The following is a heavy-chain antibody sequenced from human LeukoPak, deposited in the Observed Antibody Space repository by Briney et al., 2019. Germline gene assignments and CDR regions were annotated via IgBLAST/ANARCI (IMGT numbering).Heavy chain of an antibody. J-gene: IGHJ4*02. CDR1: GFTFNNHA. CDR3: AKDSDVWSGYFDY. V-gene: IGHV3-23*01. CDR2: ISGDGISP. Sequence: GGSLRLSCAASGFTFNNHALTWVRQTPGKGLECVSAISGDGISPYYADSVRGRFTISRDNSKNTLYLQMNSLRVEDTAVYSCAKDSDVWSGYFDYWGQGTLVTVSS. D-gene: IGHD3-3*01.